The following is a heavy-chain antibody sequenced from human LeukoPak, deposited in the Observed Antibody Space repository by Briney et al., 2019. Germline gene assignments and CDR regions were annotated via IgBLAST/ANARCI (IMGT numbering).Heavy chain of an antibody. V-gene: IGHV4-34*01. J-gene: IGHJ4*02. D-gene: IGHD3-22*01. CDR1: RGSFSGYY. Sequence: SETLSLTCAVYRGSFSGYYWSWIRQPPGKGLEWIGEINHSGSTNYNPSLKSRVTISVDTSKNQFSLKLSSVTAADTAVYYCARHYYYDSSGSTWGQGTLVTVSS. CDR3: ARHYYYDSSGST. CDR2: INHSGST.